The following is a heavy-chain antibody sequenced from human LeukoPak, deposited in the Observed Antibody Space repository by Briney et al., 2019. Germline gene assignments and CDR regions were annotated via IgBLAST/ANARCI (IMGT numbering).Heavy chain of an antibody. J-gene: IGHJ4*02. CDR3: AIRREGYPDFDY. V-gene: IGHV1-69*04. Sequence: ASVKVSCKASGGTFSSYAISWVRQAPGQGLEWMGRIIPILGIANYAQKFQGRVTITADKSTSTAYMELSSLRSEDTAVYYCAIRREGYPDFDYWGQGTLVTVSS. CDR2: IIPILGIA. D-gene: IGHD5-24*01. CDR1: GGTFSSYA.